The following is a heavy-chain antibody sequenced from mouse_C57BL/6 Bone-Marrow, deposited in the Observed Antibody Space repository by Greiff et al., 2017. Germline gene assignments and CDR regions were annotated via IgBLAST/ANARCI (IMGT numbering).Heavy chain of an antibody. J-gene: IGHJ1*03. Sequence: EVKLQQSGPELVKPGASVKIPCKASGYTFTDYNMDWVKQSHGKSLEWIGDINPNNGGTIYNQKFKGKATLTVDKSSSTAYMELRSLTSEDTAVYYCARYDDYDGYWYFDVWGTGTTVTVSS. CDR3: ARYDDYDGYWYFDV. D-gene: IGHD2-4*01. CDR2: INPNNGGT. V-gene: IGHV1-18*01. CDR1: GYTFTDYN.